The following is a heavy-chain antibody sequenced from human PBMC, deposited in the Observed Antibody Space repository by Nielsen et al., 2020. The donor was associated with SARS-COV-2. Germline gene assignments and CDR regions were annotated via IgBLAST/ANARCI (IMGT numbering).Heavy chain of an antibody. CDR1: GYTFTSYY. CDR3: ARDGLRFLEWLSSYYYYYMDV. CDR2: INPSGGST. Sequence: ASVKVSCKASGYTFTSYYMHWVRQAPGQGLEWMGIINPSGGSTSYAQKFQGRVTMTRDTSTSTVYMELSSLRSEDTAAYYCARDGLRFLEWLSSYYYYYMDVWGKGTTVTVSS. J-gene: IGHJ6*03. V-gene: IGHV1-46*01. D-gene: IGHD3-3*01.